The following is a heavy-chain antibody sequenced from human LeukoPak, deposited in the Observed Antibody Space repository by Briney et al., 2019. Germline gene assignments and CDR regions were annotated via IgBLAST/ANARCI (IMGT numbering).Heavy chain of an antibody. V-gene: IGHV4-39*01. Sequence: PSETLSLTCTVSGGSITISDYYWGWIRLPPGQGLEWIGTISHTGTTYYNPSLQSRVTISVDKSKNQFSLKLSSVTAADTAVYYCATREHHVLRTPGDYWGQGTLVTVSS. CDR3: ATREHHVLRTPGDY. J-gene: IGHJ4*02. D-gene: IGHD6-6*01. CDR1: GGSITISDYY. CDR2: ISHTGTT.